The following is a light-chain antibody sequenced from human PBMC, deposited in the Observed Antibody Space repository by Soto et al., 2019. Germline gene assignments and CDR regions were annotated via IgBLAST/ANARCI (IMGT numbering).Light chain of an antibody. J-gene: IGKJ2*01. Sequence: DIQMTQSPSSLSASVGDRVTITCRASQSISSYLNWYQQKPGKAPKLLIYAASSLQSGVPSRFSGSGSGTDFTLTISSLQPEDFATYYCQQNYSIFMYTFGQGTKLEIK. CDR3: QQNYSIFMYT. CDR2: AAS. V-gene: IGKV1-39*01. CDR1: QSISSY.